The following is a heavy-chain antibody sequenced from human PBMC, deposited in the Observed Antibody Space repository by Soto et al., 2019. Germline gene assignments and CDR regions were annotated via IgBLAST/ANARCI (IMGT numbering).Heavy chain of an antibody. CDR1: GFTFSSYG. CDR2: ISYDGSNK. V-gene: IGHV3-30*18. D-gene: IGHD2-2*02. J-gene: IGHJ4*02. Sequence: GGSLRLSFAASGFTFSSYGMHWVRQAPGKGLEWVAVISYDGSNKYYADSVKGRFTISRDNSKNTLYLQMNSLRAEDTAVYYCAKALWGYCSSTSCYIDFDYWGQGTLVTVSS. CDR3: AKALWGYCSSTSCYIDFDY.